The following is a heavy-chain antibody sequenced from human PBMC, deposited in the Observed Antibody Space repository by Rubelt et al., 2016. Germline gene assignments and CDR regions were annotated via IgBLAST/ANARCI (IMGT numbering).Heavy chain of an antibody. CDR3: ARWPLMTTVTTATPSVG. D-gene: IGHD4-17*01. V-gene: IGHV1-3*01. CDR2: INAGNGNT. Sequence: QVQLVQSGAEVKKSGASVKVSCKTSGYSFYNYAVHWVRQAPGQRLEWMGWINAGNGNTKYSQKFQGRVTITRDTSASTAYMELSSLRSEDTAVYYCARWPLMTTVTTATPSVGWGQGTLVTVSS. J-gene: IGHJ4*02. CDR1: GYSFYNYA.